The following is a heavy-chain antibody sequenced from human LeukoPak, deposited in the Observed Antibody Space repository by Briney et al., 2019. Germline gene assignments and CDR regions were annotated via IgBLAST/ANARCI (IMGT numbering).Heavy chain of an antibody. J-gene: IGHJ6*02. CDR3: ARHYYYGMDV. CDR1: GGSISSYY. CDR2: IYYSGGT. Sequence: PSETLSLTCTVSGGSISSYYWSWIRQPPGKGLEWIGYIYYSGGTNYNPSLKSRVTISVDTSKNQFSLKLSSVTAADTAVYYCARHYYYGMDVWGQGTTVTVSS. V-gene: IGHV4-59*08.